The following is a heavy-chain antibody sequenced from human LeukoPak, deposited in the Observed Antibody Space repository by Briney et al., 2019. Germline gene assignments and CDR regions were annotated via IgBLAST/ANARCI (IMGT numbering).Heavy chain of an antibody. V-gene: IGHV1-69*05. Sequence: SVKVSRKASGGTFSSYAISWVRQAPGQGLEWMGRIIPIFGTANYAQKFQGRVTITTDESTSTAYMELSSLRSEDTAVYYCARDYGYNWNYGGGGWFDPWGQGTLVTVSS. CDR1: GGTFSSYA. J-gene: IGHJ5*02. D-gene: IGHD1-7*01. CDR3: ARDYGYNWNYGGGGWFDP. CDR2: IIPIFGTA.